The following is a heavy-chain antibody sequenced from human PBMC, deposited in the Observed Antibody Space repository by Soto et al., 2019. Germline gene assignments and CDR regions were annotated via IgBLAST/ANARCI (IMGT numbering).Heavy chain of an antibody. CDR2: IYYSGST. D-gene: IGHD4-17*01. Sequence: SETLSLTCTVSGGSISSYYWSWIRQPPGKGLEWIGYIYYSGSTNYNPSLKSRVNISVDTSKNQFSLKLSSVTAADTAVYYCARGRFDYGDYPWDYWGQGTLVTVS. CDR1: GGSISSYY. CDR3: ARGRFDYGDYPWDY. J-gene: IGHJ4*02. V-gene: IGHV4-59*01.